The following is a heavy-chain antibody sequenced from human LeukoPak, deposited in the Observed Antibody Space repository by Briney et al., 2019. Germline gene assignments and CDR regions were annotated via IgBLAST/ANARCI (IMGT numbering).Heavy chain of an antibody. CDR3: AREPFDDYGDLSSY. CDR1: GGTFSSYA. D-gene: IGHD4-17*01. V-gene: IGHV1-69*13. Sequence: SVKVSCKASGGTFSSYAISWVRQAPGQGLEWMGGIIPIFGTANYAQKFQGRVTITAGESTSTAYMELSSLRSEDTAVYYCAREPFDDYGDLSSYWGQGTLVTVSS. CDR2: IIPIFGTA. J-gene: IGHJ4*02.